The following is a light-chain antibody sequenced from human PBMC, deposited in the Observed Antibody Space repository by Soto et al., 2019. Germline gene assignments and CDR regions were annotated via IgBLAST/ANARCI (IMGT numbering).Light chain of an antibody. Sequence: THSPATLSVSPGDRGILSCRASQSVSRNLAWYQQKPGQAPRLLIYGASTRATGIPARFSGSGSGTEFTLTISSLQSEDFAVYYCQQYNNWPPWTFGQGAKV. CDR1: QSVSRN. V-gene: IGKV3-15*01. J-gene: IGKJ1*01. CDR2: GAS. CDR3: QQYNNWPPWT.